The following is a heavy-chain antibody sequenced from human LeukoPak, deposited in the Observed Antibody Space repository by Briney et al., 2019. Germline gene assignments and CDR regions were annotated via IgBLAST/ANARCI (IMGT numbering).Heavy chain of an antibody. Sequence: ASVKVSCKASGYTFTSYAMHWVRQAPGQRLEWMGWINAGNGNIKHSQKLQGRVTMTTDTSTSTAYMELRSLRSDDTAVYYCARSGGDYGDFNNWFDPWGQGTLVTVSS. CDR1: GYTFTSYA. CDR3: ARSGGDYGDFNNWFDP. CDR2: INAGNGNI. D-gene: IGHD4-17*01. V-gene: IGHV1-3*01. J-gene: IGHJ5*02.